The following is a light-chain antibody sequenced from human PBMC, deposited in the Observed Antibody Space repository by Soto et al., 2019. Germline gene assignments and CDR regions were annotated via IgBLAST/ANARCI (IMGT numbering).Light chain of an antibody. Sequence: QSVLTQPASVSGSPGQSITISCTGTSSDVGAYNNVSWYQQHPGKAPKLIIYEVSDRPSGVSDRFSGSKSANTASLTISGLQAEDEADYFCSSYTTSTTLPYVFGSGTKLTVL. V-gene: IGLV2-14*01. CDR2: EVS. J-gene: IGLJ1*01. CDR1: SSDVGAYNN. CDR3: SSYTTSTTLPYV.